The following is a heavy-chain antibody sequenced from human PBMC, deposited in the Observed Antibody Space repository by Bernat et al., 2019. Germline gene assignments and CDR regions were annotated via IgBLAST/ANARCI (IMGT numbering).Heavy chain of an antibody. CDR3: ARGNREDIEVVVAAPPGAFDI. CDR2: IIPIFGTA. D-gene: IGHD2-15*01. CDR1: GGTFSSYA. V-gene: IGHV1-69*01. Sequence: QVQLVQSGAEVKKPGSSLKVSCKASGGTFSSYAISWVRQAPGQGLEWMGGIIPIFGTANYAQKFQGRVTITADESTSTAYMELSSLRSEDTAVYYCARGNREDIEVVVAAPPGAFDIWGQGTMVTVSS. J-gene: IGHJ3*02.